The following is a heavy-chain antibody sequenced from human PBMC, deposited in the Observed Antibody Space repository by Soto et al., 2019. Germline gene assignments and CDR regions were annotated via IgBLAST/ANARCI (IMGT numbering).Heavy chain of an antibody. Sequence: GGSLRLSCAASGIPFCSFAMSWVRQAPGEGLAWVSAISASGRSATYADSVRGRFTISRDNSKNTLYLQMNSLRAEDTAVYYCAKRLEDYGTAFDIWGQGTMVTVSS. D-gene: IGHD4-17*01. J-gene: IGHJ3*02. V-gene: IGHV3-23*01. CDR3: AKRLEDYGTAFDI. CDR1: GIPFCSFA. CDR2: ISASGRSA.